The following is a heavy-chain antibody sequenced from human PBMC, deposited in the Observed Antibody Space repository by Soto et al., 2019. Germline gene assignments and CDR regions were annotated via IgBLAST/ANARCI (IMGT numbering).Heavy chain of an antibody. CDR1: GYSFTSYW. J-gene: IGHJ6*02. D-gene: IGHD4-4*01. CDR3: ARHYSPMFYYYYGMDV. Sequence: SGESLKISCKGSGYSFTSYWISWVRQMPGKGLEWMGRIDPSDSYTNYSPSFQGHVTISADKSISTAYLQWSSLKASDTAMYYCARHYSPMFYYYYGMDVWGQGTTVTVSS. CDR2: IDPSDSYT. V-gene: IGHV5-10-1*01.